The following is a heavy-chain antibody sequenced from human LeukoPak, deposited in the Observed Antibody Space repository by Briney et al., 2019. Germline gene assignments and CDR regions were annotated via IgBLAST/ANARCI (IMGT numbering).Heavy chain of an antibody. D-gene: IGHD5-18*01. CDR3: ARERSSYGSAAFDY. V-gene: IGHV4-34*01. CDR1: GGSFSGYY. J-gene: IGHJ4*02. CDR2: INHSGST. Sequence: SETLSLTCAVYGGSFSGYYWSWIRQPPGKGLEWIGEINHSGSTNYNPSLKSRVTISIDTSKNQFSLKLTSVTTADTAVYYCARERSSYGSAAFDYWGQGTLVTVSS.